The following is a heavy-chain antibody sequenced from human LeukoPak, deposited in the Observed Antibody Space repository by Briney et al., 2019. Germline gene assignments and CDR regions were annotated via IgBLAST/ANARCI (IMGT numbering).Heavy chain of an antibody. Sequence: ASVKVSCKASGGTFSSYAISWVRQAPGQGLEWMGWISAYNGNTNYAQKLQGRVTMTTDTSTSTAYMELRSLRSDDTAVYYCARGPLAVAGPLAFDIWGQGTMVTVSS. CDR2: ISAYNGNT. J-gene: IGHJ3*02. V-gene: IGHV1-18*01. D-gene: IGHD6-19*01. CDR3: ARGPLAVAGPLAFDI. CDR1: GGTFSSYA.